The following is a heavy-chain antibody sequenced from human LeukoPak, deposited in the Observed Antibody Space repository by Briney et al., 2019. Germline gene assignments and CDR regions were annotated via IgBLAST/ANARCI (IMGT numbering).Heavy chain of an antibody. Sequence: GGSLRLSCAASGFTFSSYSMNWVRQAPGKGLEWVSSISSSSSYIYYADSVKGRFTISRDNAKNSLYLQMNSLRAEDTAVYYCARVWVYDTAPDNWGQGTLVTVSS. D-gene: IGHD3-9*01. CDR1: GFTFSSYS. V-gene: IGHV3-21*01. CDR2: ISSSSSYI. CDR3: ARVWVYDTAPDN. J-gene: IGHJ4*02.